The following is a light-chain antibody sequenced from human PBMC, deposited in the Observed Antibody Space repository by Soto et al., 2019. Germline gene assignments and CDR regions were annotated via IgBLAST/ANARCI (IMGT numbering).Light chain of an antibody. CDR1: QSVSIH. CDR3: QQYSNWPPIT. CDR2: DTS. Sequence: ETVMTQSPGTLSVSLGERATLSCRASQSVSIHLAWYQQKPGQAPRLLIYDTSTRATGIPARFSGRGSGTEFTLTISSLQSEDFAVYYCQQYSNWPPITFGQGTKVDI. V-gene: IGKV3-15*01. J-gene: IGKJ1*01.